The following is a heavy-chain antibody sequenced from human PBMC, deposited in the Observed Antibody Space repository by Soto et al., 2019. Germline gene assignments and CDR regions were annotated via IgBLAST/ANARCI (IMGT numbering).Heavy chain of an antibody. J-gene: IGHJ4*02. CDR1: GGSFSGYY. CDR2: INHSGST. Sequence: SETLSLTXAVYGGSFSGYYWSWIRQPPGKGLEWIGEINHSGSTNYNPSLKSRVTISVDTSKNQFSLKLSSVTAADTAVYYCARISSSGWYAVNQVLYYFDYWGQGTLVTVSS. V-gene: IGHV4-34*01. D-gene: IGHD6-19*01. CDR3: ARISSSGWYAVNQVLYYFDY.